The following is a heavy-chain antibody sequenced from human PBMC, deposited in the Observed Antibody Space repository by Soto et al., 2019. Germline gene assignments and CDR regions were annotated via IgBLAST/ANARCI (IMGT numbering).Heavy chain of an antibody. J-gene: IGHJ4*02. Sequence: QVQLVQSGAEVKKPGASVKVSCKASGYTFDIYAMQWVRQAPGQGLEWMGWINAGNGKTSYSKKFQGRVTITRDTAASTAYMELSSLRSEDTAVYYCARGLGVDWGQGTLVTVSS. D-gene: IGHD3-16*01. CDR3: ARGLGVD. CDR2: INAGNGKT. V-gene: IGHV1-3*01. CDR1: GYTFDIYA.